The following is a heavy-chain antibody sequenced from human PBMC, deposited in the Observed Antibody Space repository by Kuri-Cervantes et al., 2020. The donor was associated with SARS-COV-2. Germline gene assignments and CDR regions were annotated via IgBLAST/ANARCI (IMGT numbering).Heavy chain of an antibody. CDR2: ISSSSSTI. CDR3: AKPLVGATTRGDDAFDI. D-gene: IGHD1-26*01. J-gene: IGHJ3*02. CDR1: GFTFSSYS. V-gene: IGHV3-48*01. Sequence: GESLKISCAASGFTFSSYSMNWVRQAPGKGLEWVSYISSSSSTIYYADSVKGRFTISRDNAKNSLYLQMNSLRAEGTAVYYCAKPLVGATTRGDDAFDIWGQGTMVTFSS.